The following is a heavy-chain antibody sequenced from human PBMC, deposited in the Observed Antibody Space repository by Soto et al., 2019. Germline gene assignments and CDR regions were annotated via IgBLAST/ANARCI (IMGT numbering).Heavy chain of an antibody. CDR3: ARQVRPSSSPSYYFGMDV. CDR2: ISYDGSKK. V-gene: IGHV3-30*03. CDR1: GFTFSSYG. J-gene: IGHJ6*02. Sequence: GGSLRLSCAASGFTFSSYGMHWVRQAPGKGLEWVAVISYDGSKKNYADSVKGRFTISRDNSKNTLYLHMNSLRAEDTAVYYCARQVRPSSSPSYYFGMDVWGQGTTVTVSS.